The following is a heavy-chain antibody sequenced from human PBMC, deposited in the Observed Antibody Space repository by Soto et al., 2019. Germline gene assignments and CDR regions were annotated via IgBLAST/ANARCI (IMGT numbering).Heavy chain of an antibody. J-gene: IGHJ3*02. CDR3: ARGAGVGVAGSAAFDM. CDR2: INPATGTA. CDR1: GYPVTAYY. D-gene: IGHD3-3*01. V-gene: IGHV1-46*01. Sequence: QLHLVQSGAVVKKPGASVTVSCSASGYPVTAYYMHWVRQAPGRGLEWMGGINPATGTAKYTQTFQGRVTMTRDMSTSTVFMELSGLTSEDTAVFYCARGAGVGVAGSAAFDMWGQGTLVTVSS.